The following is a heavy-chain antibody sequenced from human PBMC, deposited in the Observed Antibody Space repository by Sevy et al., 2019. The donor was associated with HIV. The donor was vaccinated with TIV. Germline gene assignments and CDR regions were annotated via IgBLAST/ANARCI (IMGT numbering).Heavy chain of an antibody. V-gene: IGHV3-9*01. CDR2: ISWNSGSI. D-gene: IGHD3-3*01. CDR1: GFTFDDYA. Sequence: GGSLRLSCAASGFTFDDYAMHWVRQAPGKGLEWVSGISWNSGSIGYADSVKGRFTISRDNAKNSLYLQMNSLRAEDTALYYCAKDTILGVGRPTEGSYHGMDVWGQGTTVTVSS. CDR3: AKDTILGVGRPTEGSYHGMDV. J-gene: IGHJ6*02.